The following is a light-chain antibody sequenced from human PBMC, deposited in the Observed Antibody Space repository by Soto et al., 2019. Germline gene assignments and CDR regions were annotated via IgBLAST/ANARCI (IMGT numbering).Light chain of an antibody. Sequence: QSALTQPPSASWSPGQSITVSCTGTSSDVGGYNYVSWYQQHPGRAPKLMIYDVSKRPLGVCYRVSGSKSGNTPSLTVSGPEDEDEAYCSSSADGSSSTYVFGTGTKLTVL. CDR3: SADGSSSTYV. CDR2: DVS. CDR1: SSDVGGYNY. V-gene: IGLV2-14*01. J-gene: IGLJ1*01.